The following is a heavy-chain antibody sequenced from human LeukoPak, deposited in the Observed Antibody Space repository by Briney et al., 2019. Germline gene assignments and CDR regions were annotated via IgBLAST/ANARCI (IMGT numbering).Heavy chain of an antibody. D-gene: IGHD3-22*01. J-gene: IGHJ3*02. CDR2: INPSGGST. V-gene: IGHV1-46*01. CDR1: GYTLTELS. CDR3: ATMWTTYYYDSSGFEAFDI. Sequence: ASVKVSCKVSGYTLTELSMHWVRQAPGQGLEWMGIINPSGGSTSYAQKFQGRVTMTRDTSTSTVYMELSSLRSEDTAVYYCATMWTTYYYDSSGFEAFDIWGQGTMVTVSS.